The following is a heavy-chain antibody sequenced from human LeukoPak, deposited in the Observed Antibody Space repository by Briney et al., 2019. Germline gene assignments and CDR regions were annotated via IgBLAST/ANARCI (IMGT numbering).Heavy chain of an antibody. J-gene: IGHJ4*02. Sequence: PSETLSLTCTVSGDSVSSTTYYWGWIRQPPGKGLEWMANIYYTGSTYSNPSLKSRVSMSVDTSKNQFSLKMSSLTAADTAVYFCARLSKGRYFDHIFDSWGQGTLVTVSS. D-gene: IGHD3-9*01. CDR2: IYYTGST. CDR3: ARLSKGRYFDHIFDS. V-gene: IGHV4-39*01. CDR1: GDSVSSTTYY.